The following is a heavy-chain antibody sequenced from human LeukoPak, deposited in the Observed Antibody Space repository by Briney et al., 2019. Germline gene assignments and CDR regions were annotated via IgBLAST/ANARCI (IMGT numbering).Heavy chain of an antibody. D-gene: IGHD5-12*01. CDR2: INPNSGGT. CDR3: AREVGVSGYSGYDPVDY. Sequence: ASVKVSCKASGYTFTGYYIHWVRQAPGPGLEWMGWINPNSGGTNYAQKFQGRVTMTRDTSISAAYMELSRLRSDDTAVYYCAREVGVSGYSGYDPVDYWGQGTLVTVSS. J-gene: IGHJ4*02. V-gene: IGHV1-2*02. CDR1: GYTFTGYY.